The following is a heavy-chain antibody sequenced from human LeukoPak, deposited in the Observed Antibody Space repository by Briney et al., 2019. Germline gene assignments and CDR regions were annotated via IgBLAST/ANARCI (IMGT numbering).Heavy chain of an antibody. CDR1: GFTFSSYN. CDR2: ITSSGFIT. CDR3: ARGAPTYTSGIYYGY. Sequence: GGSLPLTCAVSGFTFSSYNMNWVRQAPGKGLEWVSYITSSGFITYYGDSVKGRFTISRDNAKNSLYLQMNSLRADDTAVYYCARGAPTYTSGIYYGYWGQGTLVTVSS. J-gene: IGHJ4*02. D-gene: IGHD1-26*01. V-gene: IGHV3-48*01.